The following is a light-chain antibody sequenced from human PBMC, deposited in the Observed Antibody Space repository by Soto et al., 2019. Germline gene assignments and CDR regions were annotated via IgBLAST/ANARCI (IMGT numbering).Light chain of an antibody. J-gene: IGKJ2*01. CDR2: WAS. V-gene: IGKV4-1*01. CDR1: QSVLYSSDNKNY. Sequence: DIEMTQSPDSLTVSLGEGATISCKSSQSVLYSSDNKNYLAWYQQKPGQPPKLLIYWASTRESGVPDRFSGSGSGTDGSLTISSLQAEDVAVYYCQQYYSAPYTFGQGTKLEIK. CDR3: QQYYSAPYT.